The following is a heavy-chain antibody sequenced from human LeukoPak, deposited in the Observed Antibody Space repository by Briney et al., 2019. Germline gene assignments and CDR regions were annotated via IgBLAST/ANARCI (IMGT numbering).Heavy chain of an antibody. V-gene: IGHV4-4*07. CDR1: GGSISCYS. J-gene: IGHJ4*02. CDR2: IYTSGST. Sequence: SETLSLTCTVSGGSISCYSWSWIRQPAGKGLEWIGRIYTSGSTNYNPSLKSRVTMSVDTSKNQFSLKLSSVTAADTAVYYCARAHYDFWSAYLDYWGQGTLVTVSS. D-gene: IGHD3-3*01. CDR3: ARAHYDFWSAYLDY.